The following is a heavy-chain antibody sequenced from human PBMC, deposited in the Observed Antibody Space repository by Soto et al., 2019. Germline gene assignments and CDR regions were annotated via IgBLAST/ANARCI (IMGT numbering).Heavy chain of an antibody. CDR2: IADFGYT. D-gene: IGHD3-3*01. CDR1: GGSINSGGYY. Sequence: SETLSLTCTVSGGSINSGGYYWTWLRQRPGKGLEWLGYIADFGYTFYNPSLQSRVILSMDTSKSQFSLKLSSATAADTAVYFCARKQAGFFYGIDYWGQGTLVTVSS. V-gene: IGHV4-31*03. J-gene: IGHJ4*02. CDR3: ARKQAGFFYGIDY.